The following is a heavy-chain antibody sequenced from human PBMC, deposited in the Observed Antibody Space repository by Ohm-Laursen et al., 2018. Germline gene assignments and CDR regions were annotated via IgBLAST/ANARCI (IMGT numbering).Heavy chain of an antibody. CDR2: IYYSGST. V-gene: IGHV4-31*01. D-gene: IGHD6-6*01. J-gene: IGHJ4*02. Sequence: SQTLSLTCIVSGGSISSGGYYWSWIRQHPGKGLEWIGYIYYSGSTYYNPSLKSLVTISVDTSKNQFSLKLSSVTAADTAVYYCARDGPSYSSSQDYWGQGTLVTVSS. CDR3: ARDGPSYSSSQDY. CDR1: GGSISSGGYY.